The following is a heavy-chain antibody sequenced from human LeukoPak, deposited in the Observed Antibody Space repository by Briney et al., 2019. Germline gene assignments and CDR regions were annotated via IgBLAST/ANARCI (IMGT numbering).Heavy chain of an antibody. CDR3: ARAAYSSAWYSRYFDL. CDR2: IGTAGEI. V-gene: IGHV3-13*01. J-gene: IGHJ2*01. CDR1: GFTFRGYD. D-gene: IGHD6-13*01. Sequence: GGSLRLSCAASGFTFRGYDMHWVRQATGKGLEWVSGIGTAGEIYYPGSVKGRFTISRENAKNSLYLQMNSLRAGDTAVYYCARAAYSSAWYSRYFDLWGRGTLVTASS.